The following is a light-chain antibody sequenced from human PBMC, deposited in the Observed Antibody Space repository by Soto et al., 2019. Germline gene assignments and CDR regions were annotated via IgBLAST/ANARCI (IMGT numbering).Light chain of an antibody. CDR1: QSISSY. CDR3: QQSYRTPIT. Sequence: DIQMTQSPSSLSASVGDRVSITCRASQSISSYLNWYQQKPGKAPKILIYAASSLQSGVPSRFSGSGSGTDFTRTISSLQPEDVATYYCQQSYRTPITFGQGTRLEIK. J-gene: IGKJ5*01. V-gene: IGKV1-39*01. CDR2: AAS.